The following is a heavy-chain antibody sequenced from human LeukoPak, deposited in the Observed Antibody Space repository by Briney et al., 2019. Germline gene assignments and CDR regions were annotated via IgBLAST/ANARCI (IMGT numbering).Heavy chain of an antibody. CDR2: ISAYNGNT. D-gene: IGHD5-18*01. J-gene: IGHJ5*02. V-gene: IGHV1-18*01. CDR3: ARGHQAQYRLTKRGYQGWFDP. Sequence: ASVKVSCKASGYTFTSYGISWVRQAPGQGLEWMGWISAYNGNTNYAQKFQGRVTMTRNTSISTAYMELSSLRSEDTAVYYCARGHQAQYRLTKRGYQGWFDPWGQGTLVTVSS. CDR1: GYTFTSYG.